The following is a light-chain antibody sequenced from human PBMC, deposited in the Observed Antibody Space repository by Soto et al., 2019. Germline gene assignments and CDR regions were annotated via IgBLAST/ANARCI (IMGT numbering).Light chain of an antibody. V-gene: IGKV1-5*01. Sequence: DIQMTQSPSTLSASVGDRVTITCRASQSINSWLAWYQQKPGKAPKLLIYDASSLKSGVPSRFSGSGSGTAFTLTISSLQPDDFATYYCQQYNSYPWTFGQGT. J-gene: IGKJ1*01. CDR3: QQYNSYPWT. CDR1: QSINSW. CDR2: DAS.